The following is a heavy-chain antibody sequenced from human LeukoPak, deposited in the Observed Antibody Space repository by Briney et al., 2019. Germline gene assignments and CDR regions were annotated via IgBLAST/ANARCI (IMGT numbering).Heavy chain of an antibody. Sequence: ASVKVSCKASGYTFTGYYMHWVRQAPGQGLEWMGWINLNSGGTNYAQKFQGRVTMTRDTSISTAYMELSRLRSDDTAVYYCARGPPTTLWFGELERVGIDPWGQGTLVTVSS. J-gene: IGHJ5*02. CDR2: INLNSGGT. V-gene: IGHV1-2*02. CDR1: GYTFTGYY. CDR3: ARGPPTTLWFGELERVGIDP. D-gene: IGHD3-10*01.